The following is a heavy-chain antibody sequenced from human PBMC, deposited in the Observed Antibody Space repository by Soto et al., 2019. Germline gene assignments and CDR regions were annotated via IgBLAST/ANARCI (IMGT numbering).Heavy chain of an antibody. D-gene: IGHD5-12*01. J-gene: IGHJ4*02. CDR2: ISGGNGNT. CDR1: GYTFGTYA. Sequence: ASVKVSCKASGYTFGTYAIHWVRQAPGQRPEWMGWISGGNGNTKYSQRFQDRVTITRDSSASTAYLEVSSLTSEDTAVYYCARAYSGYDHIDYWGQGTLVTVSS. V-gene: IGHV1-3*01. CDR3: ARAYSGYDHIDY.